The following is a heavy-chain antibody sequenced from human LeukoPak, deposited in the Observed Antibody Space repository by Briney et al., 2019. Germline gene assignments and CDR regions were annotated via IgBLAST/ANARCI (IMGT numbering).Heavy chain of an antibody. J-gene: IGHJ3*02. CDR3: ARGYDFWSGVMSDAFDI. Sequence: PSETLSLTCTVSGGSISSHYWSWVQQTPGKGLEWIGQIYHSGNTKYNSALKGRVTISDAASKNQFSLRLSSVTAADTAVYFCARGYDFWSGVMSDAFDIWGRGTKVTVSS. V-gene: IGHV4-59*11. CDR1: GGSISSHY. D-gene: IGHD3-3*01. CDR2: IYHSGNT.